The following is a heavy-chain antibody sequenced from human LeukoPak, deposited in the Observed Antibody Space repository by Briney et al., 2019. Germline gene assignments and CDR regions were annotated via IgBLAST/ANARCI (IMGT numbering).Heavy chain of an antibody. J-gene: IGHJ5*01. CDR3: VKDPRDTYGTNWFVS. CDR2: ISGTGGAT. CDR1: GFSFGNYA. V-gene: IGHV3-23*01. Sequence: AGGSLRLSCVASGFSFGNYATNWVRQAPGKGLQWVSQISGTGGATWYAGLARDRFTISRDNSKKTLYLQMSGLRVEDTAMYYCVKDPRDTYGTNWFVSWGQGTLLIVSS. D-gene: IGHD2-21*01.